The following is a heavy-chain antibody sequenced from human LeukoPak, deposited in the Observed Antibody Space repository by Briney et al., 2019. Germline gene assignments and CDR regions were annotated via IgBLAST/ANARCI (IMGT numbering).Heavy chain of an antibody. CDR2: IWYDGSNK. CDR3: VRDIVPYSSNWYYFDY. V-gene: IGHV3-33*01. J-gene: IGHJ4*02. CDR1: GFTFSSYG. Sequence: GGSLRLSCAASGFTFSSYGMHWVRQAPGKGLEWVAVIWYDGSNKYYAGSVKGRFTISRDNSKNTLYLQMNSLRAEDTAVYYCVRDIVPYSSNWYYFDYWGQGTLVTVSS. D-gene: IGHD6-13*01.